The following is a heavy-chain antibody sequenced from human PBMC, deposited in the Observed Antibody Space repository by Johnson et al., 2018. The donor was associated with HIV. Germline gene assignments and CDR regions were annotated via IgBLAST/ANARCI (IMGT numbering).Heavy chain of an antibody. CDR1: GFTVSSNY. Sequence: VQLVESGGGLVQPGGFLRLSCAASGFTVSSNYMSWVRQAPGKGLEWVSVIYSGGSTYYADSVKGRFTISRDNSKNTLYLQMNSLRAEDTAVYYCAKRHGPIVGATHDAFDIWGPGTLVTVSP. D-gene: IGHD1-26*01. J-gene: IGHJ3*02. CDR2: IYSGGST. V-gene: IGHV3-66*04. CDR3: AKRHGPIVGATHDAFDI.